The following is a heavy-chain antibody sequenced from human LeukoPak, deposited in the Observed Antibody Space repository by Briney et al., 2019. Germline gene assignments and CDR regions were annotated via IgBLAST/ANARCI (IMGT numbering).Heavy chain of an antibody. D-gene: IGHD6-13*01. J-gene: IGHJ4*02. CDR3: ARGRAAAAY. Sequence: SETLSLTCAVYGGSLSGYYWSWIRQPPGKGLEWIGEINHSGSTNYNPSLKSRVTISVDTSKNQFSLKLSSVTAADTAVYYCARGRAAAAYWGQGTLVTVSS. V-gene: IGHV4-34*01. CDR1: GGSLSGYY. CDR2: INHSGST.